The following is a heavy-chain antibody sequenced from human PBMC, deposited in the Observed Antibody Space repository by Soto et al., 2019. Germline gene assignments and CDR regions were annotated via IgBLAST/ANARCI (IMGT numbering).Heavy chain of an antibody. CDR1: GGSISSSSYY. J-gene: IGHJ6*02. CDR3: ARVEGYYYYYGMDV. Sequence: SETLSLTCTVSGGSISSSSYYWSWIRQPPGKGLEWIGYIYYSGSTNYNPSLKSRVTISVDTSKNQFSLKLSSVTAADTAVYYCARVEGYYYYYGMDVWGQGTTVTVSS. V-gene: IGHV4-61*01. D-gene: IGHD1-1*01. CDR2: IYYSGST.